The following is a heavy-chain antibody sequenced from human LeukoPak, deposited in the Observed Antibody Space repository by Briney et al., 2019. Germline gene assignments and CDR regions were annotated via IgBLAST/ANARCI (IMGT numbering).Heavy chain of an antibody. CDR2: IGGTGVRT. CDR1: GFTFSSYA. Sequence: GGSLRLSCASSGFTFSSYAMSWVRQAPGKGLEWVSTIGGTGVRTYYADSVKGRFTISRDNSKNTLYLQMNSLRAEDTAVYYCAKDSGYNYYDSSGLEEYYFDYWGQGTLVTVSS. CDR3: AKDSGYNYYDSSGLEEYYFDY. D-gene: IGHD3-22*01. V-gene: IGHV3-23*01. J-gene: IGHJ4*02.